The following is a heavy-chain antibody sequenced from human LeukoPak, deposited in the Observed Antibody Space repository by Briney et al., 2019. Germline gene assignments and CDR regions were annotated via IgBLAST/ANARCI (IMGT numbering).Heavy chain of an antibody. Sequence: GGSLRLSCAASGFTFSSYGMRWVRQAPGKGLEWVAVIWYDGSNKYYADSVKGRFTISRDNSKNSLYLQMSNLRAEDTAVYFCARGGGLDVWGQGATVTVSS. CDR1: GFTFSSYG. V-gene: IGHV3-33*01. CDR2: IWYDGSNK. CDR3: ARGGGLDV. J-gene: IGHJ6*02. D-gene: IGHD3-16*01.